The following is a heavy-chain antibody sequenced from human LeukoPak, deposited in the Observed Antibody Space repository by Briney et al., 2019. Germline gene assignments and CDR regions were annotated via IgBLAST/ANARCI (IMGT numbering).Heavy chain of an antibody. CDR2: IYYSGST. CDR1: GGSISSNSCY. CDR3: ARTRYYYNSRSYGAPYYFDY. V-gene: IGHV4-39*01. D-gene: IGHD3-10*01. J-gene: IGHJ4*02. Sequence: SETLSLTCAVSGGSISSNSCYWGWIRHPPGKGLEWIGSIYYSGSTYYNPSLKSPVTISVDTSKNQFSLKLSSVTAADTAVYYCARTRYYYNSRSYGAPYYFDYRVQGTLVTVSS.